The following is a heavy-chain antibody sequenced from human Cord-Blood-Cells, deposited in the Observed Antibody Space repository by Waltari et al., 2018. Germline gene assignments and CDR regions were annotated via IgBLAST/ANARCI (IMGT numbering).Heavy chain of an antibody. CDR1: GGSSSGYY. CDR2: INHSGST. CDR3: ATVTGELDY. Sequence: VQLQQWGAGLLKPSETLSLTCAVYGGSSSGYYWSWIRPPPGKGLEWIGEINHSGSTNYNPSLKSRVTISVATSKNQFSLKLRSVTAADTAVYYCATVTGELDYWGQGTLVTVSS. D-gene: IGHD7-27*01. V-gene: IGHV4-34*01. J-gene: IGHJ4*02.